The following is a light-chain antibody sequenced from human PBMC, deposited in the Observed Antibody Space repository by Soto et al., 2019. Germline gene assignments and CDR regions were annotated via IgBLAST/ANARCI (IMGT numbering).Light chain of an antibody. J-gene: IGKJ1*01. CDR3: QLYNNWPPLWA. Sequence: IEIPQSPATLSVSPGESATLSCRASQSVSTTLAWYQQKPGQAPRLLIYGASTRATGVPARFSGSGSGTEFTLTISNLKSEDFAVYYCQLYNNWPPLWAFGQGTKVDIK. V-gene: IGKV3-15*01. CDR1: QSVSTT. CDR2: GAS.